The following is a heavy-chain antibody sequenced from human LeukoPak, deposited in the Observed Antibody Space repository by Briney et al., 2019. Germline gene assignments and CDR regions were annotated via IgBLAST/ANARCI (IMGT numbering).Heavy chain of an antibody. J-gene: IGHJ5*02. CDR3: ARVGFGP. CDR1: GFTFSSNS. Sequence: GGSLRLSCADSGFTFSSNSMNWVRQAPGKGLEWVSSISSSSSYIYYEDSVKGRFTISRDNAKNSLYLQVNSLRAEDTAVYFCARVGFGPWGQGTLVTVSS. CDR2: ISSSSSYI. V-gene: IGHV3-21*01.